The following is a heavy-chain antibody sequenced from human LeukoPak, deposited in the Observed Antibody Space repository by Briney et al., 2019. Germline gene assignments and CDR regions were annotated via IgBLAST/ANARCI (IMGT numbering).Heavy chain of an antibody. CDR3: ARDHVHSGFDY. CDR2: ISGSGDIT. CDR1: GFTFSSYA. D-gene: IGHD1-1*01. V-gene: IGHV3-23*01. Sequence: PGGSLRLSCAASGFTFSSYAMSWVRQAPGKGLEWVSAISGSGDITYYADSVKGRFTVSRDNAKNSLYLQMNSLRAEDTAVYYCARDHVHSGFDYWGQGTLVTVSS. J-gene: IGHJ4*02.